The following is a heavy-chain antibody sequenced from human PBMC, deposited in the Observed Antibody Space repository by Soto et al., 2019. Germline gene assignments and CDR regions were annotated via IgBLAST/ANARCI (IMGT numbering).Heavy chain of an antibody. CDR2: ISNGGST. CDR3: AREYSSSRHFDN. J-gene: IGHJ4*02. CDR1: GASISTHY. Sequence: SETLSLTCTVSGASISTHYWTWIRQPAGKGLDWIGRISNGGSTHYDPSLKSRLTMSLDTSKNQFSLTLNSVTAADTAVYYCAREYSSSRHFDNWGQGTLVTVSS. V-gene: IGHV4-4*07. D-gene: IGHD6-6*01.